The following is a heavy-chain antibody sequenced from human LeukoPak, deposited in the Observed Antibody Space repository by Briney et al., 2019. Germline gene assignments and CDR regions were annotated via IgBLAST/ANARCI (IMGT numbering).Heavy chain of an antibody. V-gene: IGHV3-7*01. CDR1: GFTFSSYW. CDR2: IKQDGSGK. J-gene: IGHJ3*02. Sequence: GGSLRLSCAASGFTFSSYWMSWVRQAPGKGLEWVANIKQDGSGKYYVDSVKGRFTISRDNAKNSLYLQMNSLRAEDTAVYYCARERGIAARPDAFDIWGQGTMVTVSS. D-gene: IGHD6-6*01. CDR3: ARERGIAARPDAFDI.